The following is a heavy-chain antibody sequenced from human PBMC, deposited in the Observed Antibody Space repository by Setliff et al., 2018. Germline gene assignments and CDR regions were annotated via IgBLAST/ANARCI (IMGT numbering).Heavy chain of an antibody. CDR1: GGPFSGYY. V-gene: IGHV4-34*01. Sequence: PSDTLSLTCAVQGGPFSGYYWGWIRQPPGKGLEWIGSINYSGITYYSPSLKSRVIVSVDTSKNQFSLKLSSVTAADTAVYYCARLPGYCNGGNCYGYYTFDIWGQGTMVTVSS. D-gene: IGHD2-15*01. CDR2: INYSGIT. CDR3: ARLPGYCNGGNCYGYYTFDI. J-gene: IGHJ3*02.